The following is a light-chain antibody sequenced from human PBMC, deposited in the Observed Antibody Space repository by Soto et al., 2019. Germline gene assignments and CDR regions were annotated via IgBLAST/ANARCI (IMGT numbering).Light chain of an antibody. CDR2: GAS. CDR1: QSVNSN. CDR3: PQYTHWIA. Sequence: EIVMTQSPATLSVSPGERATLSCRASQSVNSNLAWYQQKPGQGPRLLIYGASTRATGIPARFTGSGSGTEFTLTISSLQSEDLAVYYCPQYTHWIAFGQGPRLEIK. V-gene: IGKV3-15*01. J-gene: IGKJ5*01.